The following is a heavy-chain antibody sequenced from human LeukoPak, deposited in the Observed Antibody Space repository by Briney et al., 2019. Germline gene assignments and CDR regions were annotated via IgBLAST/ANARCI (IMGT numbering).Heavy chain of an antibody. J-gene: IGHJ4*02. Sequence: GGSLRLSCAASGFTFSGYWMHWVRQAPGKGLVWVSRISSGGSSTRYADSVKGRFTISRDNAENTLFLQMNSLRDEDTDVYYCARSHGDYSDSSGSRFDYWGQGALVTVSS. CDR3: ARSHGDYSDSSGSRFDY. CDR1: GFTFSGYW. CDR2: ISSGGSST. V-gene: IGHV3-74*01. D-gene: IGHD3-22*01.